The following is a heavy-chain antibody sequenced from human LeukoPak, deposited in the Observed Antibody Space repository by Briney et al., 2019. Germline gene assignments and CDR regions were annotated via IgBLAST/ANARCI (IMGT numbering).Heavy chain of an antibody. Sequence: SVKVSCKASGGTFSSYAISWVRQAPGQGLEWMGGIIPIFGTANYAQKFQGRVTITADESTSTAYMELSSLRSEDTAVYYCARHWDYYDSSGYYFDYWGQGTLVTVSS. J-gene: IGHJ4*02. CDR2: IIPIFGTA. V-gene: IGHV1-69*13. D-gene: IGHD3-22*01. CDR3: ARHWDYYDSSGYYFDY. CDR1: GGTFSSYA.